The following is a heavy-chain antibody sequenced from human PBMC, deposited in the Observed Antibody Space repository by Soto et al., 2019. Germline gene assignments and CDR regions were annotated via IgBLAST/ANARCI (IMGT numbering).Heavy chain of an antibody. D-gene: IGHD3-10*01. J-gene: IGHJ5*02. Sequence: GVSVKVSCKASRCTLDIYVTSWLREAPGQGLEWMGGIMPIFGTPNYAQKFRGRVTISADESTSTAYLELSSLTSDETAVYYCARVHSSGIFYFVDPWGQGTLVTVSS. CDR2: IMPIFGTP. V-gene: IGHV1-69*13. CDR3: ARVHSSGIFYFVDP. CDR1: RCTLDIYV.